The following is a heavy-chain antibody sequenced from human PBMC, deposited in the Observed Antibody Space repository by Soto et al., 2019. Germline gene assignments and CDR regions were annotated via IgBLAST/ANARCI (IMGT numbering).Heavy chain of an antibody. V-gene: IGHV4-59*01. J-gene: IGHJ6*02. Sequence: QVQLQESGPGLVKPSETLSLTCTVSGGSISSYYWSWIRQPPGKGLEWIGYIYYSGSTNYNPSLKSRVTISVDTSKNLFSLKLSSVTAADTAVYYCARDYGDFDYYYGMDVWGQGTTVTVSS. D-gene: IGHD4-17*01. CDR2: IYYSGST. CDR1: GGSISSYY. CDR3: ARDYGDFDYYYGMDV.